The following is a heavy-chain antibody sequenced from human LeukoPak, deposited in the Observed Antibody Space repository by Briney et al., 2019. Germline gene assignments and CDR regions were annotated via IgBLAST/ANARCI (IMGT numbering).Heavy chain of an antibody. D-gene: IGHD2-2*02. CDR2: IKQDGSEK. CDR1: GFTFSSYW. Sequence: GGSLRLSCAASGFTFSSYWMSWVRQAPGKGLEWVANIKQDGSEKYYVDSVKGRFTISRDNAKNSLYLRMNSLRAEDTAVYYCARDPCSSTSCYSPTYFQHWGQGTLVTVSS. V-gene: IGHV3-7*01. CDR3: ARDPCSSTSCYSPTYFQH. J-gene: IGHJ1*01.